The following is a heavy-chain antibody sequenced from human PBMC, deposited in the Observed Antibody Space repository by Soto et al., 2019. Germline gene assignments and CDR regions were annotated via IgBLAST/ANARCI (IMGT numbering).Heavy chain of an antibody. Sequence: GASVKVSCKASGYTFTSYYMHWVRQAPGQGLEWMGIINPSGGSTSYVQKFQGRVTMTRDTSTSTVYMELSSLRSEDTAVYYCARDLKNYYDSSGYYPYFDYWGQGTLVTVSS. D-gene: IGHD3-22*01. J-gene: IGHJ4*02. CDR1: GYTFTSYY. V-gene: IGHV1-46*01. CDR3: ARDLKNYYDSSGYYPYFDY. CDR2: INPSGGST.